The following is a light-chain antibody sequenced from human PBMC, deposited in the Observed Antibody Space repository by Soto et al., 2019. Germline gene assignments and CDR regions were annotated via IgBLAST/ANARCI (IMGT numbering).Light chain of an antibody. V-gene: IGKV3-15*01. CDR1: QRVGSN. J-gene: IGKJ1*01. Sequence: EIVMTQSPATLSVSPGERATLSCRASQRVGSNLAWYQQKPGQAPRLLVYGASTRATGIPVRYSGSGSGTEFTLTINSLQSEDVAVYYCKQYNNWPWTFAQGTKVEIK. CDR3: KQYNNWPWT. CDR2: GAS.